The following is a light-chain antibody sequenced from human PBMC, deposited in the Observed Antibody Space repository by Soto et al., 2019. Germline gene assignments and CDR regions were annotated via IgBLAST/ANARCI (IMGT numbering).Light chain of an antibody. Sequence: QLVLTQPPSASGTPGQRVTISCFGSSSNIGSNTVNWYQQAPGTAPKLLIYSDNQRPSGVPDRFSGSKSGTSASLAISGPQSEAEGDYYCAVWDDSLNGWVFGGGTKLTVL. V-gene: IGLV1-44*01. CDR2: SDN. J-gene: IGLJ3*02. CDR1: SSNIGSNT. CDR3: AVWDDSLNGWV.